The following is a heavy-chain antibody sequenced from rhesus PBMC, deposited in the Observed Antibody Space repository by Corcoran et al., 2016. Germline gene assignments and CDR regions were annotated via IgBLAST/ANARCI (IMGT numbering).Heavy chain of an antibody. Sequence: QVQLVQSGAEIKQPGASVKLSCQASGYPFTSSYINWVSTAPGQGLEWIGLISPYNGTKGDAQNFPGRGTITTDTSTSTGYMELSSLRSEDTAVYYCTGGAGTTKYDYWGQGVLVTVSS. V-gene: IGHV1-180*01. CDR1: GYPFTSSY. J-gene: IGHJ4*01. D-gene: IGHD1-20*01. CDR2: ISPYNGTK. CDR3: TGGAGTTKYDY.